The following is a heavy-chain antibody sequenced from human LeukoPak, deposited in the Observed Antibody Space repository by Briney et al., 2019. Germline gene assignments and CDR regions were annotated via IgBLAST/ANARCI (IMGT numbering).Heavy chain of an antibody. V-gene: IGHV3-23*01. CDR1: GFTFGGYA. Sequence: GGSLRLSCVVSGFTFGGYAMSWVRQAPGKGLEWVSSSSSGGHTYYTDSVKGRFTISRDNSKNTMYLQMNSLRAEDTAVYYCAKDMEGIASSEQFFDYWGQGTLVTVSS. J-gene: IGHJ4*02. CDR3: AKDMEGIASSEQFFDY. D-gene: IGHD6-13*01. CDR2: SSSGGHT.